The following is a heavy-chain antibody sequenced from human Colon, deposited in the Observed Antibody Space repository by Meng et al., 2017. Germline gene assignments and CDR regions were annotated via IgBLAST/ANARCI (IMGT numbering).Heavy chain of an antibody. CDR3: ARDKRSAYSSTSRGSDY. Sequence: GESLKISCAASGFTFSDYYMSWIRQAPGKGLEWVSYISSSGSTIYYAGSVKGRFTISRDNAKNSLYLQINSLRAEDTAVYYCARDKRSAYSSTSRGSDYWGQGTLVTVSS. J-gene: IGHJ4*02. CDR1: GFTFSDYY. D-gene: IGHD6-13*01. CDR2: ISSSGSTI. V-gene: IGHV3-11*04.